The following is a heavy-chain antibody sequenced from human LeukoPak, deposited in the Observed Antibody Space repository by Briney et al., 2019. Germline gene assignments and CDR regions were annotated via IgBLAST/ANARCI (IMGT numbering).Heavy chain of an antibody. J-gene: IGHJ4*02. CDR1: GGSISNSNW. Sequence: SETLSLTCAVSGGSISNSNWWSWVRQPPGKGLEWIGEIYHSGSTNYNPSLKSRVTISVDTSKNQFSLKLSSVTAADTAVYYCARGVPDSSGYYSFLRPNFDYWGQGTLVTVSS. CDR3: ARGVPDSSGYYSFLRPNFDY. D-gene: IGHD3-22*01. CDR2: IYHSGST. V-gene: IGHV4-4*02.